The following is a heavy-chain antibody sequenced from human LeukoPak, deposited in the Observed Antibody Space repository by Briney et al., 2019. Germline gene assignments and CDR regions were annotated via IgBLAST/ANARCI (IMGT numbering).Heavy chain of an antibody. V-gene: IGHV1-46*01. CDR3: ARDAPPSTVTTSRGWD. CDR2: INPSGGST. J-gene: IGHJ4*02. CDR1: GYTFTSYY. D-gene: IGHD4-17*01. Sequence: ASVAVSCKASGYTFTSYYMHWVRQAPGQGLEWMGIINPSGGSTSYVQKFQGRVTMTRDTSTSTVYMELSSLRSEDTAVYYCARDAPPSTVTTSRGWDWGQGTLVAFS.